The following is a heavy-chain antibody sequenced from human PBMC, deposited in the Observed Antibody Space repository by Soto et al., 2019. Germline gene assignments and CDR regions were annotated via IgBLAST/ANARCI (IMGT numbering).Heavy chain of an antibody. CDR3: ARADYYDSSGYYHSIGAFDI. CDR2: IYSGGST. Sequence: EVQLVETGGGLIQPGGSLRLSCAASGFTVSSNYMSWVRQAPGKGLEWVSVIYSGGSTYDADSVKGRFTISRDNSRNTLYLQMNSLRAEYTAVYYCARADYYDSSGYYHSIGAFDIWGQGTMVTVS. V-gene: IGHV3-53*02. J-gene: IGHJ3*02. CDR1: GFTVSSNY. D-gene: IGHD3-22*01.